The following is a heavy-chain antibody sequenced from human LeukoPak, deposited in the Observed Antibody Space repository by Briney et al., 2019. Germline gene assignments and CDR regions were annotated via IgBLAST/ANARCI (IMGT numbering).Heavy chain of an antibody. CDR2: IYYSGST. J-gene: IGHJ4*02. D-gene: IGHD6-13*01. CDR3: ARDRDSSSWYYFDY. CDR1: GGSISSYY. V-gene: IGHV4-59*01. Sequence: KTSETLSLTCTVSGGSISSYYWSWIRQPPGKGLEWIGYIYYSGSTNYNPSLKSRVTISVDTSKNQFSLKLSSVTAADTAVYYCARDRDSSSWYYFDYWGQGTLVTVSS.